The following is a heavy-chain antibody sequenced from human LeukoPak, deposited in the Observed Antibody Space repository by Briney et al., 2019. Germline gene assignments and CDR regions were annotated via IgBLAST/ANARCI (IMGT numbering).Heavy chain of an antibody. J-gene: IGHJ4*02. CDR2: FYPGDSDT. CDR3: ARLGYCSRGTCYAFGY. V-gene: IGHV5-51*01. D-gene: IGHD2-2*03. Sequence: GESLKISCKGSGYTFTSYWIGWVRQMPGKGLEWMGIFYPGDSDTRYSPSFQGQVTMSADKSITTAYLQWSSLKASDTAMYFCARLGYCSRGTCYAFGYWGQGTLVTVSS. CDR1: GYTFTSYW.